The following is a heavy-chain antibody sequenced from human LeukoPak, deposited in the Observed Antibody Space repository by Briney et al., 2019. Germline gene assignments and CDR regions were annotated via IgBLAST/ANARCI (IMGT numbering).Heavy chain of an antibody. J-gene: IGHJ4*02. Sequence: SETLSLTCAVYGGSFSGYYRSWIRQPPGKGLEWIGEINHSGSTNYNPSLKSRVTISVDTSKNQFSLKLSSVTAADTAVYYCARDDYYDSSGYQNSHFDYWGQGTLVTVSS. CDR2: INHSGST. CDR1: GGSFSGYY. V-gene: IGHV4-34*01. D-gene: IGHD3-22*01. CDR3: ARDDYYDSSGYQNSHFDY.